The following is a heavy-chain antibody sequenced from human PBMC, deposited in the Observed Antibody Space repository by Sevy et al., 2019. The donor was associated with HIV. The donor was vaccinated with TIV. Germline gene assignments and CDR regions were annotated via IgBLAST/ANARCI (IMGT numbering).Heavy chain of an antibody. Sequence: SETLSLTCTISGGSISSSSYDWGWIRQPPGKGLEWIGSMFYSGSTYYNPSLKSRVIISVDMSKNHFSVKLSSVTAAVTAVYYCARQGGIVDRAFDYWGQGTLVTVSS. CDR2: MFYSGST. V-gene: IGHV4-39*01. CDR1: GGSISSSSYD. D-gene: IGHD2-21*01. CDR3: ARQGGIVDRAFDY. J-gene: IGHJ4*02.